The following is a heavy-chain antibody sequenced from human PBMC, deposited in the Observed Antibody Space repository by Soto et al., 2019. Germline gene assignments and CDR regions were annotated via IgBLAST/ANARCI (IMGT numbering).Heavy chain of an antibody. J-gene: IGHJ5*02. Sequence: AFVKVSCKASGYTFTSYAMHWVRQAPGQRLEWMGWINADNGNTNYAQKLQGRVTMTTDTSTSTAYMELRSLSSYYTAVYYCASVDTAMVNWFDPWGQGTLVTVSS. CDR1: GYTFTSYA. CDR2: INADNGNT. V-gene: IGHV1-3*01. CDR3: ASVDTAMVNWFDP. D-gene: IGHD5-18*01.